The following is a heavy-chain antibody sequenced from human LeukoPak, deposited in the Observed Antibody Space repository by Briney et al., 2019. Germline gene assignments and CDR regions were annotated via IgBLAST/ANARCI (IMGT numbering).Heavy chain of an antibody. CDR3: ATMTTVTTPTD. Sequence: GGSLRLSCAASGFTFSSYSMNWVRQAPGKGLEWVSSISSSSYIYYADSVKGRFTISRDNAKNSLYLQMNSLRAEDTAVYYCATMTTVTTPTDWGQGTLVTVSS. V-gene: IGHV3-21*04. J-gene: IGHJ4*02. D-gene: IGHD4-17*01. CDR2: ISSSSYI. CDR1: GFTFSSYS.